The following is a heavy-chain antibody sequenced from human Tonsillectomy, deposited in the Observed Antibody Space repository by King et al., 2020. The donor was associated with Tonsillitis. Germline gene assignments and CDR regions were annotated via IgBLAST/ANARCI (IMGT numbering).Heavy chain of an antibody. Sequence: VQLVQSGAEVKKPGSSVTVSCKASGGTFSSCAINWVRQAPGQGLEWMGGIIPIFGTANYAPKFQGRVTITADESTSTTYMELSSLRSEDTAVYYCARVPSLYYSLGFDPWGQGTLVTVSS. CDR1: GGTFSSCA. CDR3: ARVPSLYYSLGFDP. J-gene: IGHJ5*01. V-gene: IGHV1-69*01. CDR2: IIPIFGTA. D-gene: IGHD3-16*01.